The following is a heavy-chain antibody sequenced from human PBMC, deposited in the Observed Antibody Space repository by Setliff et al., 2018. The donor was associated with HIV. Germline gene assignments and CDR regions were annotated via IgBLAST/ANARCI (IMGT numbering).Heavy chain of an antibody. V-gene: IGHV4-38-2*02. D-gene: IGHD1-1*01. CDR3: ARETSVTPVGLDH. CDR2: IYHSGGT. CDR1: GYFINIGHY. Sequence: SETLSLTCRVSGYFINIGHYCGWLRQSPGKGLEWIGTIYHSGGTYYDPSLKSRVTISIDTSKKQFSLKLNSVTAADTAVYYCARETSVTPVGLDHWGQGTLVTVSS. J-gene: IGHJ1*01.